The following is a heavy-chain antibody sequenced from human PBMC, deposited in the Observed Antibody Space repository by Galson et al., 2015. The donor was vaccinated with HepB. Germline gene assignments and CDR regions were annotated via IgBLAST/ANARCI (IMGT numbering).Heavy chain of an antibody. CDR1: GFTFSSYA. CDR2: ISYDGSNK. CDR3: ARDRSPYDYGDRSDYYYYYGMDV. Sequence: SLRLSCAASGFTFSSYAMHWVRQAPGKGLEWVAVISYDGSNKYYADSVKGRFTISRDNSKNTLYLQMNSLRAEDTAVYYCARDRSPYDYGDRSDYYYYYGMDVWGQGTTVTVSS. V-gene: IGHV3-30*04. J-gene: IGHJ6*02. D-gene: IGHD4-17*01.